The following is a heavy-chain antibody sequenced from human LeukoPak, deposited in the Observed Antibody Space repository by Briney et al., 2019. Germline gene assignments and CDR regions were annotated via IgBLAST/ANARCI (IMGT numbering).Heavy chain of an antibody. CDR2: IYPGDSDT. J-gene: IGHJ4*02. CDR1: GYSFTTYW. V-gene: IGHV5-51*01. D-gene: IGHD4-23*01. CDR3: ATPNPAYGGNSLGY. Sequence: GESLQISCKGSGYSFTTYWIGWVRQLPGKGLEWMGIIYPGDSDTRYSSSFQGQVTISVDRSISTAYLQWSSLKASDTAMYYCATPNPAYGGNSLGYWGQGTLVTVSS.